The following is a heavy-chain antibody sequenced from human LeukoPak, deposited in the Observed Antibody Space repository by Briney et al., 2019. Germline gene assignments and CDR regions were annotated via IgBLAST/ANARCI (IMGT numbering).Heavy chain of an antibody. J-gene: IGHJ3*02. D-gene: IGHD1-14*01. Sequence: SGTLSLTCAVSGDSVNNTNWWTWVRQSPGKGLEWIGEIFHSGVTNYNPSLKSRAVISLEKSKNQFSLKLTSVTAADTAVYYCARPSPGGATGAFDIWGQGTMVTVSS. CDR3: ARPSPGGATGAFDI. CDR1: GDSVNNTNW. V-gene: IGHV4-4*02. CDR2: IFHSGVT.